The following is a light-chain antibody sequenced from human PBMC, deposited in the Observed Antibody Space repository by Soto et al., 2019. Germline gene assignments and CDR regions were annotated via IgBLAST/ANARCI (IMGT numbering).Light chain of an antibody. Sequence: EVVMTQSPATLSVSPGARATLSSRASQYIASNLAWYRQKPGQAPRLLIYRASTRATGIPARISGSGSGTEFTLTISSLQSEDFAVYYCQQYNNWPPLTFGGGTKVEIK. CDR3: QQYNNWPPLT. CDR1: QYIASN. CDR2: RAS. V-gene: IGKV3-15*01. J-gene: IGKJ4*01.